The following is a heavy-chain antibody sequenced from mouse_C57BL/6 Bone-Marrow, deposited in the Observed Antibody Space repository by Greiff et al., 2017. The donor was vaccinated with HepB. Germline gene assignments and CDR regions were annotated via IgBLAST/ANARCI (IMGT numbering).Heavy chain of an antibody. CDR2: IDPEDGDT. D-gene: IGHD3-2*02. CDR3: TTGFSGDY. CDR1: GYTFTSYY. Sequence: VQLKQPGTELVKPGASVKLSCKASGYTFTSYYMHWVKQRPEQGLEWIGRIDPEDGDTEYAPKFQGKATMTADTSSNTAYLQLSSLTSEDTAVYYCTTGFSGDYWGQGTTLTVSS. V-gene: IGHV14-1*01. J-gene: IGHJ2*01.